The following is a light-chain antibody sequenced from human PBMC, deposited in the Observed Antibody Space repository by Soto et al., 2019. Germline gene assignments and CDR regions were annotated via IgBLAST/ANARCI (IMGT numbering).Light chain of an antibody. CDR2: GAS. Sequence: DIQMTQSPSPLSASVGDRVTITCRASQIISNYLTWYQQRPGKPPQLLIYGASNLQSGVPSRFSGSGSGTDFTLTISSLQPEDFATYYCQQSYTTTRTFGQGTKLEIK. CDR1: QIISNY. V-gene: IGKV1-39*01. CDR3: QQSYTTTRT. J-gene: IGKJ2*01.